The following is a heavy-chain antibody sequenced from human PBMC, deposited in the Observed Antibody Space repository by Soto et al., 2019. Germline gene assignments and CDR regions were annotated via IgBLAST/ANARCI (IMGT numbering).Heavy chain of an antibody. CDR2: IYYSGST. CDR3: ARDLGEDYGDYADRYFDY. V-gene: IGHV4-30-4*01. Sequence: QVQLQESGPGLVKPSQTLSLTCTVSGGSISSGDYYWSWIRQPTGKGLEWIGYIYYSGSTYYNPSLRSRVTISVDTSKNQFSLKLSSVTAADTAVYYCARDLGEDYGDYADRYFDYWGQGTLVTVSS. CDR1: GGSISSGDYY. J-gene: IGHJ4*02. D-gene: IGHD4-17*01.